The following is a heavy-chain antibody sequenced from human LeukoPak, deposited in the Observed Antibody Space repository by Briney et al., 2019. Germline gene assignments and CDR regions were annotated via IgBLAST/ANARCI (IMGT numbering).Heavy chain of an antibody. J-gene: IGHJ4*02. V-gene: IGHV3-15*01. CDR2: IKSETDGGAT. CDR3: TTGGRNGAFQFDS. D-gene: IGHD1-26*01. Sequence: GGSLRLSCAASGFTFNNAWMSWVRQAPGKGLEWVARIKSETDGGATHYAAPVQGRFTISRDDSEKTLFLQMNSLRTEDTAVYYCTTGGRNGAFQFDSWGQGTLVTVSS. CDR1: GFTFNNAW.